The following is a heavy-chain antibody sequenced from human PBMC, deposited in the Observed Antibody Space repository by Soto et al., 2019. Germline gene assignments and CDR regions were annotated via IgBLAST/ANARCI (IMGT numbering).Heavy chain of an antibody. Sequence: TLSLTCAVSGGSISSGGYSWSWIRQPPGKGLEWIGYIYHSGSTYYNPSLKSRVTISVDRSKNQFSLKLSSVTAADTAVYYCARTRLYGSGSYKNYYFDYWGQGTLVTVSS. V-gene: IGHV4-30-2*01. CDR3: ARTRLYGSGSYKNYYFDY. J-gene: IGHJ4*02. D-gene: IGHD3-10*01. CDR1: GGSISSGGYS. CDR2: IYHSGST.